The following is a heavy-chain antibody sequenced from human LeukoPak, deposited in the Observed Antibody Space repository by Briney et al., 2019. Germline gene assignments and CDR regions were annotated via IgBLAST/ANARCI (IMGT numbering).Heavy chain of an antibody. J-gene: IGHJ4*02. D-gene: IGHD2-2*01. Sequence: GGSLKISCKGSGYSFTTYWIGWVRQMPGKGLEWMGVVYPADSDTKYSPSFQGQVTISADKSISTAYLQWSSLKASDTAMYYCTRRERYCSSSSCYEEWGQGTLVTVAS. CDR3: TRRERYCSSSSCYEE. CDR1: GYSFTTYW. V-gene: IGHV5-51*01. CDR2: VYPADSDT.